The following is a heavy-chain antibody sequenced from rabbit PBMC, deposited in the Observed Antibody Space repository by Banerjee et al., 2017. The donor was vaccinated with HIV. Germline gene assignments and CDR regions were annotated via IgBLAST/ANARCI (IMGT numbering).Heavy chain of an antibody. D-gene: IGHD3-1*01. CDR3: ARSLYDDGPVFKL. V-gene: IGHV1S45*01. J-gene: IGHJ4*01. CDR2: IDGGSSGNT. Sequence: QEQLAESGGDLVKPEGSLTLTCTASGFSFSSSYWIFWVRQAPGKGLEWIAWIDGGSSGNTVCASWAKGRFTVSKTSSTTVTLQMTSLTVADTATYFCARSLYDDGPVFKLWGPGTLVTVS. CDR1: GFSFSSSYW.